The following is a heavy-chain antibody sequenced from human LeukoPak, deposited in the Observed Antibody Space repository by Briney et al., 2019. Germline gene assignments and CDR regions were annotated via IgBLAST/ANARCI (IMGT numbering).Heavy chain of an antibody. CDR2: INPNSGGT. Sequence: GASVKVSCKASGYTFTGYYMHWVRQAPGQGLEWMGWINPNSGGTNYAQKFQGRVTMTRDTSISTAYMELSRLRSDDTAVYYCARDRGYNGILTGWRSYYYYYMDVWGKGTTVTISS. V-gene: IGHV1-2*02. CDR3: ARDRGYNGILTGWRSYYYYYMDV. J-gene: IGHJ6*03. D-gene: IGHD3-9*01. CDR1: GYTFTGYY.